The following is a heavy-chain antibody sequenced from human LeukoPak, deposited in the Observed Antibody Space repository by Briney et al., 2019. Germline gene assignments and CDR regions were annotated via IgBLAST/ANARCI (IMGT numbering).Heavy chain of an antibody. V-gene: IGHV4-59*01. CDR3: ARGYCSSTSCYRINWFDP. Sequence: PSETLSLTCTVSGGSISSYYWSWIRQPPGEGLEWIGYIYYSGSTNYNPSLKSRVTISVDTSKNQFSLKLSSVTAADTAVYYCARGYCSSTSCYRINWFDPWGQGTLVTVSS. CDR1: GGSISSYY. J-gene: IGHJ5*02. D-gene: IGHD2-2*02. CDR2: IYYSGST.